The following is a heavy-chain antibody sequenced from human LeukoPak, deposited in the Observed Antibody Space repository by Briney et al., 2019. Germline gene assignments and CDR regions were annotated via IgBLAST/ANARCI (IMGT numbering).Heavy chain of an antibody. Sequence: SETLSLTCTVSGGSISSTSYYWGWIRQPPGKGLEWIGTINYSGSTYYNPSLKSRVTISVDTSKNQISLKLNAVTAADTAMYYCARHGDLLSPFQTWGQGTLVTVSS. J-gene: IGHJ5*02. CDR1: GGSISSTSYY. CDR3: ARHGDLLSPFQT. V-gene: IGHV4-39*01. CDR2: INYSGST. D-gene: IGHD2-21*02.